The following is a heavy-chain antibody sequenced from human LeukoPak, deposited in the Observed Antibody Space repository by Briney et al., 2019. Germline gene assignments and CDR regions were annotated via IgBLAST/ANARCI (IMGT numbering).Heavy chain of an antibody. Sequence: SVKVSCKASRGTFSSYAISWVRQAPGQGLEWMGRIIPILGIANYAQKFQGRVTITADKSTSTAYMELSSLRSEDTAVYYCARGDYGGDRFDYWGQGTLVTVSS. CDR1: RGTFSSYA. V-gene: IGHV1-69*04. J-gene: IGHJ4*02. D-gene: IGHD4-23*01. CDR2: IIPILGIA. CDR3: ARGDYGGDRFDY.